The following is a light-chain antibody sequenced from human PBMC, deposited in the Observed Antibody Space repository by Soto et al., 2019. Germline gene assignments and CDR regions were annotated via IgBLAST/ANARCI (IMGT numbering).Light chain of an antibody. Sequence: EIVLTQSPATLSLSPGERATLSCRASQSISSSYFAWYQQKPGQAPRLLIYGASSTATGIPDRFSGSGSGTDFTLTISRLESEYFAVYYCQQYGSSPSYTFGQVTKLEIK. V-gene: IGKV3-20*01. J-gene: IGKJ2*01. CDR1: QSISSSY. CDR2: GAS. CDR3: QQYGSSPSYT.